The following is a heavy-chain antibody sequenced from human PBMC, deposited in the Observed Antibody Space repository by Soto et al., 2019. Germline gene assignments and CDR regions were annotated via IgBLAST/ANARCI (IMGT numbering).Heavy chain of an antibody. J-gene: IGHJ6*02. CDR1: GFTFSNYA. CDR3: VKDWTGDKCPCMDV. CDR2: ITNGGGST. V-gene: IGHV3-23*01. D-gene: IGHD2-8*02. Sequence: EVQLLESGGDLVQPGGSLRLSCLASGFTFSNYAMSWVRQAPGKGLEWVSAITNGGGSTYYADSVKGRFTISRADSKNTLYLQIISLRAEGTAVYYCVKDWTGDKCPCMDVWGQGTTVTVSS.